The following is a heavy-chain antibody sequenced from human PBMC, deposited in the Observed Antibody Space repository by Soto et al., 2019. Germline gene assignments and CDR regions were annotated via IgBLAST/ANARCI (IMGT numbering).Heavy chain of an antibody. CDR1: GYTFANYA. V-gene: IGHV1-3*01. CDR3: ARDRVVVVGATAVFDY. D-gene: IGHD2-15*01. Sequence: QVQLVQSGAEVKTPGASVKVSCKASGYTFANYAMHWVRQAPGQRPEWVGWINGGNGNTKFSQKFQGRVSITRDTSASTAHMELSGLTSEDTAVYYCARDRVVVVGATAVFDYWGQGTLVTVSS. J-gene: IGHJ4*02. CDR2: INGGNGNT.